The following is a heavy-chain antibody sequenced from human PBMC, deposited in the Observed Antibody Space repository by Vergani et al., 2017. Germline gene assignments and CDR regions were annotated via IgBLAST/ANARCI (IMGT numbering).Heavy chain of an antibody. CDR1: GFTFSSYE. V-gene: IGHV3-48*03. J-gene: IGHJ4*02. CDR3: ARSLVRYDSSGYYDTEYGY. CDR2: ISSSGSTI. D-gene: IGHD3-22*01. Sequence: EVQLVESGGGLVQPGGSLRLSCAASGFTFSSYEMNWVRQAPGKGLEWVSYISSSGSTIYYADSVKGRFTISRDNAKNSLYLQMNSLRAEDTAVYYCARSLVRYDSSGYYDTEYGYWGQGTLVTGSS.